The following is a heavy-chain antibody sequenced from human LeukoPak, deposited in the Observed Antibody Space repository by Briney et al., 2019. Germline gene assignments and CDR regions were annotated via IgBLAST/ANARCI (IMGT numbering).Heavy chain of an antibody. CDR2: ISYDGSNK. CDR3: AKDRTWLPPRYYYYYMDV. V-gene: IGHV3-30*18. CDR1: GFTFSSYG. J-gene: IGHJ6*03. D-gene: IGHD5-12*01. Sequence: GGSLRLSCAASGFTFSSYGMHWVRQAPGKGLEWVAVISYDGSNKYYADSVKGRFTISRDNSKNALYLQMNSLRAEDTAVYYCAKDRTWLPPRYYYYYMDVWGKGTTVTVSS.